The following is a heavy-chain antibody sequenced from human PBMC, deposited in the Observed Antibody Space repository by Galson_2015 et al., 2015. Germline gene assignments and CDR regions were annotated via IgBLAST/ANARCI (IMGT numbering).Heavy chain of an antibody. J-gene: IGHJ6*02. V-gene: IGHV3-74*01. CDR1: GFTFSSYW. Sequence: SLRLSCAASGFTFSSYWMHWVRQAPGKGLVWVSRINRDGSITTYADSVKGRFTISRDNAKNTLYLQMNSLRAEDTAVYYCARRTGSSDYGLDVWGQGTTVTVSS. CDR2: INRDGSIT. D-gene: IGHD1-26*01. CDR3: ARRTGSSDYGLDV.